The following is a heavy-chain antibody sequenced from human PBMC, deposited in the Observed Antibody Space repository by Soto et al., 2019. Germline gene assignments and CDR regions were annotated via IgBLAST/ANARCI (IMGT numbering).Heavy chain of an antibody. CDR2: ISTGNGNT. CDR1: GYTFTYYA. V-gene: IGHV1-3*04. J-gene: IGHJ3*02. D-gene: IGHD5-12*01. CDR3: ARENIVSRMGASDI. Sequence: QAQLVQSGAEVKKPGASVKVSCKASGYTFTYYAIYWVRQAPGQRLEWMGWISTGNGNTKYSQKFQGRVTINRDTSAGTVYIELSSLRSDDTAVYYCARENIVSRMGASDIWGQGTVVTVSS.